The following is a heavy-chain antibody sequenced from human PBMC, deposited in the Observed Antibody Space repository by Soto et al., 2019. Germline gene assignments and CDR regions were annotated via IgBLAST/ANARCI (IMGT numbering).Heavy chain of an antibody. V-gene: IGHV3-74*01. J-gene: IGHJ4*02. D-gene: IGHD3-3*01. CDR3: ARGLGDITIFAPSDGGHASGSSRDLDY. Sequence: EVQLVESGGGLVQPGGSLRLSCAASGFTFSSYWMHWVRQAPGKGLVWVSRINSDGSSTSYADSVKGRFTISRDNAKNTLYLQMNSLRAEDTAVYYCARGLGDITIFAPSDGGHASGSSRDLDYWGQGTLVTVSS. CDR1: GFTFSSYW. CDR2: INSDGSST.